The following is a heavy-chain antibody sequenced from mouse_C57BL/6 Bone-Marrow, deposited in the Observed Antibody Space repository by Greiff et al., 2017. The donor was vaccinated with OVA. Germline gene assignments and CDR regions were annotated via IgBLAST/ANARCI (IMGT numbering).Heavy chain of an antibody. CDR2: ISYSGST. Sequence: EVQLVESGPGLAKPSQTLSLTCSVTGYSITRDYWNWIRKFPGNKLEYMGYISYSGSTYYNPSLKSRISITRDTSKNQYYLQLNSVTTEDTATYYCARYGSSPRAMDYWGQGTSVTVSS. J-gene: IGHJ4*01. D-gene: IGHD1-1*01. CDR1: GYSITRDY. CDR3: ARYGSSPRAMDY. V-gene: IGHV3-8*01.